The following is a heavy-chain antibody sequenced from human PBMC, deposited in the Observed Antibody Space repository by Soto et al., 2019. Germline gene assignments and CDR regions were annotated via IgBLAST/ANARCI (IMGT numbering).Heavy chain of an antibody. V-gene: IGHV1-46*03. CDR1: GYTFTSYY. CDR2: INPSGGST. Sequence: GASVKVSCKASGYTFTSYYMHWVRQAPGQGLEWMGIINPSGGSTSYAQKFQGRVTMTRDTSTSTVYMELSSLRSEDTAVYYCARASGEVVAATFFDYWGQGTLVTVSS. J-gene: IGHJ4*02. D-gene: IGHD2-15*01. CDR3: ARASGEVVAATFFDY.